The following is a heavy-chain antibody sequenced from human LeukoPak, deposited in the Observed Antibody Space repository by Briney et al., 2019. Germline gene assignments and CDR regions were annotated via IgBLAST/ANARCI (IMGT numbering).Heavy chain of an antibody. CDR3: ARGRSNYYYMDV. CDR1: GGSIRSSSHY. J-gene: IGHJ6*03. CDR2: IYHSGTT. V-gene: IGHV4-39*07. D-gene: IGHD1-26*01. Sequence: SETLSLTCTVSGGSIRSSSHYWGWIRQPPGEGLEWIGIIYHSGTTYYNPSLKSRVTISVDTSKNQFSLKLSSVTAADTAVYYCARGRSNYYYMDVWGKGTTVTVSS.